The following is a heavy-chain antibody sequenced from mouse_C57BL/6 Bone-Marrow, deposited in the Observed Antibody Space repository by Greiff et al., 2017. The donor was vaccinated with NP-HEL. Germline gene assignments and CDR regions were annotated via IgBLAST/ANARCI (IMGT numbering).Heavy chain of an antibody. CDR1: GYTFTSYW. D-gene: IGHD2-4*01. Sequence: QVQLQQPGAELVMPGASVKLSCKASGYTFTSYWMHWVKQRPGQGLEWIGEIDPSDSYTNSNQKFKGKSTLTVDKSSSTAYMQLSSLTSEDSAVDYCAREDDDYDGGVYFDYWGQGTTLTVSS. V-gene: IGHV1-69*01. J-gene: IGHJ2*01. CDR2: IDPSDSYT. CDR3: AREDDDYDGGVYFDY.